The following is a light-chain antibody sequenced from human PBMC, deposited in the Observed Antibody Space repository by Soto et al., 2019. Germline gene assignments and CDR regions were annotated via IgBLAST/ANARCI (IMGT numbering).Light chain of an antibody. Sequence: DIQMTQSPSSLSASVGDRVTITCRASQGIRNDLAWYQQKPGKAPKRLIYDATSLQSGVPSRFSGSGSGTEFTLTISSLQPEDLSTYYCLQHNNYPLITFGQGPRLEIK. V-gene: IGKV1-17*01. CDR2: DAT. CDR1: QGIRND. J-gene: IGKJ5*01. CDR3: LQHNNYPLIT.